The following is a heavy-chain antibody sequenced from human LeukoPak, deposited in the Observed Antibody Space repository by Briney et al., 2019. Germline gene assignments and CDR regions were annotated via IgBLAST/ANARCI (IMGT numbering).Heavy chain of an antibody. CDR1: GYTFTSYD. J-gene: IGHJ3*02. D-gene: IGHD6-6*01. Sequence: ASVKVSCKASGYTFTSYDINWVRQATGQGLEWMGWMNPNSGNTGYAQKFQGRVTITRNTSISTAYMELSSLRSEDTAVYYCATSARPFSVDAFDIWGQGAMVTVSS. CDR3: ATSARPFSVDAFDI. V-gene: IGHV1-8*03. CDR2: MNPNSGNT.